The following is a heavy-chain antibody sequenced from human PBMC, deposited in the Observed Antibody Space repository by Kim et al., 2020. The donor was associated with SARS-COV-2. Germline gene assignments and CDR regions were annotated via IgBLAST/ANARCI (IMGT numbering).Heavy chain of an antibody. D-gene: IGHD6-19*01. CDR3: ARVYGQWLASGFDY. V-gene: IGHV6-1*01. J-gene: IGHJ4*02. Sequence: SQTLSLTCTISGDSVSSNSAAWNWIRQSPSRGLEWMGRTYYRSKWYNDYAVSVKSRITINPDTSKNQFSLQLNSVTPEDTAVYYCARVYGQWLASGFDYWGQGTLVTVSS. CDR2: TYYRSKWYN. CDR1: GDSVSSNSAA.